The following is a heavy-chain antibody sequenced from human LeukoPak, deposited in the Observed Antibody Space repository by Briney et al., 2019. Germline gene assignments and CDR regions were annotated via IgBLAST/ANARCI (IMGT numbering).Heavy chain of an antibody. CDR3: ARDDYRGVTNFDP. V-gene: IGHV4-59*01. CDR1: GGSISPYF. CDR2: ISYTGNT. Sequence: SETLSLACTVSGGSISPYFWSWIRQPPGKGLEWIGYISYTGNTNYNPSLKSRVTISVDTSKNQFSLQLTSVTAADTAVYYCARDDYRGVTNFDPWGQGTLVTVSS. D-gene: IGHD3-10*01. J-gene: IGHJ5*02.